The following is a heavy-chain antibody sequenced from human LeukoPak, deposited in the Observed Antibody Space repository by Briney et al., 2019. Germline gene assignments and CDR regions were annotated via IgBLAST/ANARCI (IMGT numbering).Heavy chain of an antibody. CDR1: GGSFSGYY. V-gene: IGHV4-34*01. Sequence: SETLSLTCAVYGGSFSGYYWSWIRQPPGKGLEWIGEINHSGSTNYNPSLKSRVTISVDTSKNQFSLKLSSVTAADTAVYYCARGRARKHIVVVTTSYFDYWGQETLVTVSS. J-gene: IGHJ4*02. CDR3: ARGRARKHIVVVTTSYFDY. CDR2: INHSGST. D-gene: IGHD2-21*02.